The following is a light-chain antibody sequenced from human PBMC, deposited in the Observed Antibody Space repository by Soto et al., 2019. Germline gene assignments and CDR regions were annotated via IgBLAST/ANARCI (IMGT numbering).Light chain of an antibody. J-gene: IGKJ1*01. Sequence: DIQMTQSPSSLSASVEDRVIITCWASQSISNHLNWYQQKPGKAPKLLIFAASSLQRGVPSRFSGSRSVPDFALSFSSLPPEDYASYYGLQTYSSPATVGQGTKVDSK. CDR2: AAS. CDR3: LQTYSSPAT. CDR1: QSISNH. V-gene: IGKV1-39*01.